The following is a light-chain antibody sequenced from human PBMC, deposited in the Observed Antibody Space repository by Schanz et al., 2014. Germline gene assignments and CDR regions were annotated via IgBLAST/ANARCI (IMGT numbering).Light chain of an antibody. V-gene: IGLV2-11*01. CDR3: CSYTGSGML. J-gene: IGLJ2*01. CDR2: GVS. Sequence: QSALTQPRSVSGSPGQSVTISCTGTSSDVGAYDYVSWYQQHPGKAPKLMIYGVSHRPSGVPDRFSGSKSGNTASLTISGLQAEDEADYYCCSYTGSGMLFGGGTKLTVL. CDR1: SSDVGAYDY.